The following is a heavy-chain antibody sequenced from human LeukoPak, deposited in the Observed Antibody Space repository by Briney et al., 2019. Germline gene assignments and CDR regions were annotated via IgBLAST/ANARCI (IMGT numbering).Heavy chain of an antibody. CDR1: GFTFSSYT. V-gene: IGHV3-21*01. CDR2: ITASSTST. Sequence: GGSLRLSCAASGFTFSSYTMTWVRQAPGKGLEWVSSITASSTSTYYADSVKGRFTISRDNAKNTLNLQMNSLRAEDTAVYYCARDLGQYYDTSDNWFDPWGQGTLVTVSS. D-gene: IGHD3-22*01. J-gene: IGHJ5*02. CDR3: ARDLGQYYDTSDNWFDP.